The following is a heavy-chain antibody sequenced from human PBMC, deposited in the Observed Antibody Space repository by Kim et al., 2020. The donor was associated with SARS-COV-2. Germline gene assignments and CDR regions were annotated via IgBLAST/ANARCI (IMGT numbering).Heavy chain of an antibody. V-gene: IGHV3-48*02. CDR3: AREYYYDSSAYLDAFDI. Sequence: GGSLRLFCAASGFTFSTYSMNWVRQAPGKGLEWVSYISSSSSTIYYADSVKGRFTISRDNAKNSLYLQMNSLRDEDTAVHYCAREYYYDSSAYLDAFDIWGQVTMVTVSS. CDR2: ISSSSSTI. D-gene: IGHD3-22*01. J-gene: IGHJ3*02. CDR1: GFTFSTYS.